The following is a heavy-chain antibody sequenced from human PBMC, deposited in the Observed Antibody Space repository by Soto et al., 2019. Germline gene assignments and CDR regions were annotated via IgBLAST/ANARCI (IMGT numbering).Heavy chain of an antibody. V-gene: IGHV3-33*08. Sequence: QVQLVESGGGVVQPGGSLRPSCTTSGFTFNTYGMHWVRQDPGKGLEWEAIIWYDGSNKYYADSVKGRFTISRDNAKNTLYLQMNSRRAEDTALYYCARADCTGAYCYSWPFNYGVDVWGQGTTVTVSS. J-gene: IGHJ6*02. CDR2: IWYDGSNK. CDR1: GFTFNTYG. CDR3: ARADCTGAYCYSWPFNYGVDV. D-gene: IGHD2-15*01.